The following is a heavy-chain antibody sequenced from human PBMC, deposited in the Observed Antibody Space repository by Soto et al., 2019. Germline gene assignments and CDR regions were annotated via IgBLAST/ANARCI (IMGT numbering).Heavy chain of an antibody. Sequence: PSETLSLTCAVYGGSFSGYYWSWIRQPPGKGLEWIGEINHSGSTNYNPSLKSRVTISVDTSKNQFSLKLSSVTAADTAVYYCARSDPGGFDYWGQGTLVTVSS. CDR1: GGSFSGYY. CDR3: ARSDPGGFDY. V-gene: IGHV4-34*01. CDR2: INHSGST. J-gene: IGHJ4*02. D-gene: IGHD2-15*01.